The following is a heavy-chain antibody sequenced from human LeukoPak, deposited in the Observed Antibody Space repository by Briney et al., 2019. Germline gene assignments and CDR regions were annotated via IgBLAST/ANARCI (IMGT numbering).Heavy chain of an antibody. D-gene: IGHD6-19*01. V-gene: IGHV3-74*01. CDR2: ISADGTTT. CDR3: ARWQCCSYYGMDV. Sequence: GGSLRLSCVASGFTFNTYWIHWVRQGPGKGLVWVSLISADGTTTTYADSVQGRFTVSRDNTKNSLYLQMNSLRTEDTALYYCARWQCCSYYGMDVWGQGTTVTVSS. CDR1: GFTFNTYW. J-gene: IGHJ6*02.